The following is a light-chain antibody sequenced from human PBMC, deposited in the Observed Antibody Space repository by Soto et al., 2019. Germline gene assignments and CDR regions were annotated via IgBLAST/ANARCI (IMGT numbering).Light chain of an antibody. V-gene: IGKV3-20*01. Sequence: EIVLTQSPGTLSLSPGERATLSCRASQRVSSSYLAWYQQRPGQAPSLLIYGASNRATGIPERFSGSGSGPVFTLNISRLEPEDIAGYYCQQYGSSPYTFGQGTKLEIK. J-gene: IGKJ2*01. CDR3: QQYGSSPYT. CDR1: QRVSSSY. CDR2: GAS.